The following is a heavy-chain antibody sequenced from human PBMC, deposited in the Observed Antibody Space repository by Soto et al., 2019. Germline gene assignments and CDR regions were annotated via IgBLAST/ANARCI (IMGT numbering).Heavy chain of an antibody. CDR3: AKATATGGGVFEI. Sequence: GGSLRLSCAVSGFICSSYDMSWVRQAPGKGLAWVSTILVGGSTHYEDSVQGRFTISRDTSKNTVYLHMNSLTAGDTAVYYCAKATATGGGVFEIYGQGTMVTFSS. V-gene: IGHV3-23*01. CDR1: GFICSSYD. D-gene: IGHD2-8*02. CDR2: ILVGGST. J-gene: IGHJ3*02.